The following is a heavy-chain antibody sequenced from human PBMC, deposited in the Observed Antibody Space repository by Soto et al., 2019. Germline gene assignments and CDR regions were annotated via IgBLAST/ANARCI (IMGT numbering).Heavy chain of an antibody. Sequence: PGVSLRLSCAASGFTFSSYAMSWVRQAPGKGLEWVSAISGSGGSTYYADSVKGRFTISRDNSKNTLYLQMNSLRAEDTAVYYCALNNGGGYCTNGVCYMGGYYYYGMDVWGQGTTVTVSS. V-gene: IGHV3-23*01. CDR3: ALNNGGGYCTNGVCYMGGYYYYGMDV. CDR2: ISGSGGST. D-gene: IGHD2-8*01. CDR1: GFTFSSYA. J-gene: IGHJ6*02.